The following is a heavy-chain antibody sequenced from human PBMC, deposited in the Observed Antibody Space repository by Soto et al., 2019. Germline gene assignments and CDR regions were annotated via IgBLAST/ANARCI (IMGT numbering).Heavy chain of an antibody. Sequence: GGSLRLSCAASGFTFSSYAMHWVRQAPGKGLEWVAVISYDGSNKYYADSVKGRFTISRDNSKNTLYLQMNSLRAEDTAVYYCARGGLRLPSDVWGQGTTVTVS. CDR1: GFTFSSYA. J-gene: IGHJ6*02. D-gene: IGHD3-3*01. V-gene: IGHV3-30-3*01. CDR3: ARGGLRLPSDV. CDR2: ISYDGSNK.